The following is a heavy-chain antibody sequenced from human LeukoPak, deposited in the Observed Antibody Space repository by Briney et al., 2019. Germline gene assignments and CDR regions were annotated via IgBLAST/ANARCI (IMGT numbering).Heavy chain of an antibody. CDR1: GFTFINAW. CDR3: ARVARGIAVWTFDY. D-gene: IGHD6-19*01. CDR2: ISSSSYI. Sequence: GGSLRLSCAASGFTFINAWMAWVRQAPGKGLEWVSSISSSSYIYYADSVKGRFTISRDNAKNSPYLQMNSLRAEDTAVYYCARVARGIAVWTFDYWGQGTLVTVSS. V-gene: IGHV3-69-1*01. J-gene: IGHJ4*02.